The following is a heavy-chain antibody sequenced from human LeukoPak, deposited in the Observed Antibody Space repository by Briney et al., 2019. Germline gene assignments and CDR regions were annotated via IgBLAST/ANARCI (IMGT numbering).Heavy chain of an antibody. J-gene: IGHJ4*02. CDR2: ISSSSSYI. V-gene: IGHV3-21*01. Sequence: PGGSLRLSCAASGFTFSSYSMNWVRQAPGKGLEWVSSISSSSSYIYYADSVKGRFTISRDNAKNSLYLQMNSLRAEDTAVYYCAREQGLRYDFWSGSSGDPEFDYWGQGTLVTVSS. CDR3: AREQGLRYDFWSGSSGDPEFDY. D-gene: IGHD3-3*01. CDR1: GFTFSSYS.